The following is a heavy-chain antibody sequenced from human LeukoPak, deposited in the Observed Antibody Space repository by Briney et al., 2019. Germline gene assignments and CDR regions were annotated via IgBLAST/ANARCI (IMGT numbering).Heavy chain of an antibody. CDR3: VRHHLSYSSGWYG. CDR1: GGSISSSDFY. J-gene: IGHJ4*02. Sequence: PSETLSLTCSVSGGSISSSDFYWGWIRQPPGKGLEWIGSTFYSGSTNYNPSLKSRVTMSVDTSKNQFSLKVTSVTAADTAVYYCVRHHLSYSSGWYGWGQGTLVTVSS. V-gene: IGHV4-39*01. CDR2: TFYSGST. D-gene: IGHD6-19*01.